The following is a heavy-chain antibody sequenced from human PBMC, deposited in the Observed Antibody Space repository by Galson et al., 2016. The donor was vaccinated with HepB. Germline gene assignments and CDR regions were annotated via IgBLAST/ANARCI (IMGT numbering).Heavy chain of an antibody. D-gene: IGHD3-16*01. V-gene: IGHV3-23*01. CDR3: GKHGGFDP. CDR1: GFSFSTSG. CDR2: ITGSGGTT. J-gene: IGHJ5*02. Sequence: SLRLSCAASGFSFSTSGMSWVRQTPGRGLEWVSGITGSGGTTHYADSVKGRFTISRDNSKNTLYLYMNSLRAGDTAVYYCGKHGGFDPWGQGTLVTVSS.